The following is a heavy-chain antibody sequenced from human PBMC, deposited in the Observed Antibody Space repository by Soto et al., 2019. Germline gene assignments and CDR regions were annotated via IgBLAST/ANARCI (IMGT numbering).Heavy chain of an antibody. J-gene: IGHJ4*02. CDR1: GFPFSTYW. Sequence: EVQVVESGGGLVQPGGSLRLSYAASGFPFSTYWMHWVRQAPGKGLVWVSHINSEGSRTTYADSVKGRFTISRDNAKNTLYLQMNRLRVEDTAVYYCARGGGAIVGATRLLDYWGQGTLVIVSS. CDR3: ARGGGAIVGATRLLDY. D-gene: IGHD1-26*01. V-gene: IGHV3-74*01. CDR2: INSEGSRT.